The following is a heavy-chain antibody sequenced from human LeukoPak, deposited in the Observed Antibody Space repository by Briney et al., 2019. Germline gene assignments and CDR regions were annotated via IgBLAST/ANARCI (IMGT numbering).Heavy chain of an antibody. CDR1: GYTFTSYG. CDR2: ISGHDGNT. V-gene: IGHV1-18*01. J-gene: IGHJ4*02. D-gene: IGHD3-10*01. CDR3: VRDAYGSGKGFFDY. Sequence: APVKVSCKASGYTFTSYGFSWVRQAPGQGLEWVGWISGHDGNTKYAQKYQGRVTMTTETSTSTAYMELSSLGSDDTAVYYCVRDAYGSGKGFFDYWGQGTLVTVSS.